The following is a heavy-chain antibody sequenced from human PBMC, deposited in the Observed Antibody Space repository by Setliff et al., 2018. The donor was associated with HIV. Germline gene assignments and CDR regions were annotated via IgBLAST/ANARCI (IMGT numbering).Heavy chain of an antibody. CDR2: FYYTGST. Sequence: PSETLSLTCTVSGGSINSRSYSWGWIRQPPGKGLEWIGSFYYTGSTYYNPSLRSRVTISVDTSKNQFSLKLSFVSAADTAVYYCARAFYYYDFWSGYPRSHFDVWGKGTTVTVSS. CDR1: GGSINSRSYS. J-gene: IGHJ6*04. D-gene: IGHD3-3*01. V-gene: IGHV4-39*01. CDR3: ARAFYYYDFWSGYPRSHFDV.